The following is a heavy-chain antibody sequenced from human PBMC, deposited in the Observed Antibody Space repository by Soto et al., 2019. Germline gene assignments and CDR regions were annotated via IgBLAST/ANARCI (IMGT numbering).Heavy chain of an antibody. CDR2: ISASGTHT. V-gene: IGHV3-23*01. D-gene: IGHD1-1*01. J-gene: IGHJ6*03. Sequence: EVQLLESGGGFVQPGGSLRLSCAASGFTFSTFAMTWVRQAPGKGLEWVSSISASGTHTYHADSGRGRFTISRDDSINTLYLQLNSLRGGDTAVYYCAKGLRPWNHMDAWGRWTTVTVSS. CDR3: AKGLRPWNHMDA. CDR1: GFTFSTFA.